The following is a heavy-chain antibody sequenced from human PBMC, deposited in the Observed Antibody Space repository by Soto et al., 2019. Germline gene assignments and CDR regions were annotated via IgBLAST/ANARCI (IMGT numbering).Heavy chain of an antibody. CDR3: ARGPDYYGSGSYYNPFDY. J-gene: IGHJ4*02. Sequence: SETLSLTCTVSGGSISSYYWSWIRQPPGKGLEWIGYIYYSGSTNYNPSLKSRVTISVDTSKNQFSLKLSSVTAADTAVYYCARGPDYYGSGSYYNPFDYWGQGTLVTVSX. CDR2: IYYSGST. CDR1: GGSISSYY. V-gene: IGHV4-59*01. D-gene: IGHD3-10*01.